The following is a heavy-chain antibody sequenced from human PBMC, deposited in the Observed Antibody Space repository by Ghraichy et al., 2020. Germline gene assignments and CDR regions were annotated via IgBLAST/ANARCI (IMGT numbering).Heavy chain of an antibody. Sequence: GGSLRLSCAASGFTFSSYSMNWVRQAPGKGLEWVSSISSSSSYIYYADSVKGRFTISRDNAKNSLYLQMNSLRAEDTAVYYCARSSGSSFLEDFDYWGQGTLVTVSS. D-gene: IGHD1-26*01. CDR3: ARSSGSSFLEDFDY. CDR2: ISSSSSYI. J-gene: IGHJ4*02. CDR1: GFTFSSYS. V-gene: IGHV3-21*01.